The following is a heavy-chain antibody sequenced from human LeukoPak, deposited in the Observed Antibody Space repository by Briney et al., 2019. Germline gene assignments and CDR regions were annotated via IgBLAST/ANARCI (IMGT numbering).Heavy chain of an antibody. CDR3: ATFGASSGWSGFDH. V-gene: IGHV4-30-4*07. J-gene: IGHJ4*02. CDR2: IYYSGST. D-gene: IGHD6-19*01. Sequence: SQTLSLTCAVSGGSISSGGYSWSWIRQPPGKGLEWIGYIYYSGSTYYNPSLKSRVTISVDTSKNQFSLKLNSITAADTAVYYCATFGASSGWSGFDHWGQGTLVTVSS. CDR1: GGSISSGGYS.